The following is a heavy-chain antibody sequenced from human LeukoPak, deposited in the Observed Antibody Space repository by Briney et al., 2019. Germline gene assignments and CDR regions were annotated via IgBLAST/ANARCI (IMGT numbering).Heavy chain of an antibody. CDR2: IYSGGST. CDR3: ARADPDSSGHYYFHY. D-gene: IGHD3-22*01. J-gene: IGHJ4*02. CDR1: GFTVSSNY. V-gene: IGHV3-53*01. Sequence: GGSLRLSCAASGFTVSSNYMSWVRQAPGKGLEWVSVIYSGGSTYYADSVKGRFTISRDNSKNTLYLQMNSLRAEDTAVYYCARADPDSSGHYYFHYWGQGTLVTVSS.